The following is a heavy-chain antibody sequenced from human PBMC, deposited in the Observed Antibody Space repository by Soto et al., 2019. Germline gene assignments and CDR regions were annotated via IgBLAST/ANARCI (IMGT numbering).Heavy chain of an antibody. J-gene: IGHJ6*02. D-gene: IGHD3-10*01. Sequence: QVQLQESGPGLVKPSETLSLTCTVSGGSISSYYWGWIRQPPGKGLEWIGYIYYSGSTNYNPSLXSRVTISVDTXXNXFXXKLSSVTAADTAVYYCARDGVYYGSGSYYYYGMDVWGQGTTVTVSS. CDR2: IYYSGST. CDR1: GGSISSYY. CDR3: ARDGVYYGSGSYYYYGMDV. V-gene: IGHV4-59*01.